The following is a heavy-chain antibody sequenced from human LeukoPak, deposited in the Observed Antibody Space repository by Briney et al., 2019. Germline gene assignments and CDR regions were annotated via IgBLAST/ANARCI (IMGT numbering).Heavy chain of an antibody. V-gene: IGHV3-30*18. CDR1: GFTFSSYG. Sequence: PGRSLRLSCAASGFTFSSYGMHWVRQTPGKGLEWVAVISYGESNTYYADSVKGRFTVSRDNSRNTLFLQMNSLRVEDTAVYYCAKDRTRYCGGGSCYSGYNGLDVWGQGTTVTVSS. CDR3: AKDRTRYCGGGSCYSGYNGLDV. J-gene: IGHJ6*02. D-gene: IGHD2-15*01. CDR2: ISYGESNT.